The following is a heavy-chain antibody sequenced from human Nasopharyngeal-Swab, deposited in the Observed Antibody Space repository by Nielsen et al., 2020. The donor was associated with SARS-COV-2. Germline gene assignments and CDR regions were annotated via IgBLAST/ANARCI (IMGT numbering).Heavy chain of an antibody. CDR2: ISYDGSNK. J-gene: IGHJ4*02. V-gene: IGHV3-30*18. CDR3: AKATLGNAKYSTILYYFDY. D-gene: IGHD6-6*01. Sequence: WIPQPPGKGLEWVAVISYDGSNKYYADSVKGRFTISRDNSKNTLYLQMNSLRAEDTAVYYCAKATLGNAKYSTILYYFDYWGQGTLVTVSS.